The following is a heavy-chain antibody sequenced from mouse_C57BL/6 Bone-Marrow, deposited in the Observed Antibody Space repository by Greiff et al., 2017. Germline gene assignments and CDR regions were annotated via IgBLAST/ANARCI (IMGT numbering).Heavy chain of an antibody. Sequence: VQLQQPGAELVKPGASVKLSCKASGYTFTSYWMHWVKQRPGQGLEWIGMIHPNSGSTNYNEKFKSKATLTVDQSSSTAYMQLSSLTSEDSAVYYCAKRARWLRGFAYWGQGTLVTVSA. J-gene: IGHJ3*01. CDR1: GYTFTSYW. CDR3: AKRARWLRGFAY. D-gene: IGHD2-2*01. V-gene: IGHV1-64*01. CDR2: IHPNSGST.